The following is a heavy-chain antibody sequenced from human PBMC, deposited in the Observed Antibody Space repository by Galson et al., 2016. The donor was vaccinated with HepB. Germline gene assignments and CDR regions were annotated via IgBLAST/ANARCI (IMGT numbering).Heavy chain of an antibody. CDR3: ARTSYRECTGTHCVNFRYYYYFMDV. D-gene: IGHD2-8*02. V-gene: IGHV3-53*01. CDR2: VFLGGST. CDR1: GFTVSDYY. Sequence: SLRLSCAASGFTVSDYYMTWVRQAPGKGLEWVSVVFLGGSTYYAQSVEGRFTLPRDDSKNTLHLQMNSLTAEDTAVYFCARTSYRECTGTHCVNFRYYYYFMDVWGKGTTVTVSS. J-gene: IGHJ6*03.